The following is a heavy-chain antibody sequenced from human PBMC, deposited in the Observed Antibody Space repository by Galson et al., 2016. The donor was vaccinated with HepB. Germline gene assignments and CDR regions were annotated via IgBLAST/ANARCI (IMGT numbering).Heavy chain of an antibody. V-gene: IGHV3-43*01. CDR2: ISWDGRSP. J-gene: IGHJ6*02. CDR3: GKDWGSLWESSGKGMDV. D-gene: IGHD3-10*01. Sequence: SLRLSCAASGFTFDDYTMHWVRQSPGKGLEWVSLISWDGRSPSYADSVKGRFTISRDNTKNLLYLQMNSLRTEDTALYFCGKDWGSLWESSGKGMDVWGRGTTVTVSS. CDR1: GFTFDDYT.